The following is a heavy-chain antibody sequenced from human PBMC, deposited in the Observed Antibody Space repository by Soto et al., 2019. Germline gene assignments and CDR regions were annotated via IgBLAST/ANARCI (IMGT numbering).Heavy chain of an antibody. V-gene: IGHV3-30*03. D-gene: IGHD1-26*01. Sequence: GGSLRLSCAASGFIFSACGIHWVRQAPGKGLEWVAFLSHDGSNKYYAGSVRGRFAISRDNSKNTVYLQMNSLRPDDTAVYYCARDRDGGTYTYFDNWGQGTRVTVSS. CDR3: ARDRDGGTYTYFDN. J-gene: IGHJ4*02. CDR1: GFIFSACG. CDR2: LSHDGSNK.